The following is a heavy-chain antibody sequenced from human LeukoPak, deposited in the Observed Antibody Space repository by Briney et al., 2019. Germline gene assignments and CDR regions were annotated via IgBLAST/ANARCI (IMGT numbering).Heavy chain of an antibody. CDR1: GFTFSSYS. J-gene: IGHJ6*02. D-gene: IGHD3-3*01. Sequence: GGSLRLSCAASGFTFSSYSMNWIRQAPGRGLEWVSSISSSTSYIYYADSVKGRFTISKDNAKNSLYLQMNSLRAEDTAVYYCARDLGYDFWSAYFGMDVWGQGTTVTVSS. CDR2: ISSSTSYI. V-gene: IGHV3-21*01. CDR3: ARDLGYDFWSAYFGMDV.